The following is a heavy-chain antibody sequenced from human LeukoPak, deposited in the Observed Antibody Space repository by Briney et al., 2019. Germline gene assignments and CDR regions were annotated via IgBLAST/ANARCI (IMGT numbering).Heavy chain of an antibody. J-gene: IGHJ4*02. CDR1: GFTVSSNY. D-gene: IGHD1-26*01. V-gene: IGHV3-66*01. CDR3: AAQGATTDSFDY. CDR2: IYSGGTT. Sequence: GGSLRLSCAASGFTVSSNYMSWVRQAPGKGLEWVSVIYSGGTTYYADSVKGRFTISRDNSKNTLYLQMNSLRAEDTAVYYCAAQGATTDSFDYWGQGTLVTVSS.